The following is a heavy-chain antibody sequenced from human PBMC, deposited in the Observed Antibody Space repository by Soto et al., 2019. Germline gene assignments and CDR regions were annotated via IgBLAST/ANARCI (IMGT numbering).Heavy chain of an antibody. CDR2: MNPNSGNT. V-gene: IGHV1-8*01. CDR1: GYTFTIYD. D-gene: IGHD5-12*01. CDR3: ARRGDIVATWYVN. J-gene: IGHJ4*02. Sequence: ASVKVSCKASGYTFTIYDINWVRQATGQGLEWMGWMNPNSGNTGYAQKFQGRVTMTRNTSISTAYMELSSLRSEDTAVYYCARRGDIVATWYVNWGQGTLVTVSS.